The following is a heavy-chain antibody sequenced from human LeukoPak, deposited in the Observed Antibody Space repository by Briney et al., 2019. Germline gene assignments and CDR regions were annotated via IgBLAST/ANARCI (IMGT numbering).Heavy chain of an antibody. CDR1: GASINNY. J-gene: IGHJ4*03. V-gene: IGHV4-59*01. CDR2: IYSTGDT. D-gene: IGHD3-22*01. CDR3: ARGSRVYDRSGFHTWHDY. Sequence: SETLSLTCTVSGASINNYWSWVRQPPLKGQERIGYIYSTGDTSYNPSLESRVSISMDTSKNHFSLEITSVTAADTAVYYCARGSRVYDRSGFHTWHDYWGHGTLVTVSS.